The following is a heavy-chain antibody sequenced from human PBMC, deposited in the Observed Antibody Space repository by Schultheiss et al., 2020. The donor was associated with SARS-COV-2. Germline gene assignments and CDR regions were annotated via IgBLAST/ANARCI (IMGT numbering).Heavy chain of an antibody. CDR1: GGSFSGYY. CDR2: INHSGST. CDR3: ARQGAVAGTVLFDY. Sequence: SETLSLTCAVYGGSFSGYYWSWIRQPPGKGLEWIGEINHSGSTNYNPSLKSRVTISVDTSKNQFSLKLSSVTAADTAVYYCARQGAVAGTVLFDYWGQGTLVTAPQ. J-gene: IGHJ4*02. V-gene: IGHV4-34*01. D-gene: IGHD6-19*01.